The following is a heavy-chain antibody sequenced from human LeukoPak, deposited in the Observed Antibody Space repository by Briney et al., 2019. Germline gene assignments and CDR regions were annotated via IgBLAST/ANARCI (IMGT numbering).Heavy chain of an antibody. D-gene: IGHD3-22*01. CDR2: IYYSGST. Sequence: SQTLSLTCTVSGGSISSGDYYWSWIRQPPGKGLEWIGYIYYSGSTYYNPPLKSRVTMSVDTSKNQFSLKLSSVTAADTAVYYCAREVDTYYYDSSPVDWGQGTLVTVSS. CDR3: AREVDTYYYDSSPVD. V-gene: IGHV4-30-4*01. J-gene: IGHJ4*02. CDR1: GGSISSGDYY.